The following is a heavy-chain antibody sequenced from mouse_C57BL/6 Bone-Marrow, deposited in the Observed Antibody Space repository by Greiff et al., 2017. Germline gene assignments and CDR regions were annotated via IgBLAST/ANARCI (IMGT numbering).Heavy chain of an antibody. CDR3: ARLELDYDDFDY. CDR1: GYTFTRYG. Sequence: QVQLQQSGAELARPGASVKLSCKASGYTFTRYGISWVKQRPGQGLEWIGEIYPRSGNTYYNEKFKGKATLTADKSSSTAYMELRSLTSEDSAVYFCARLELDYDDFDYWGQGTTLTVSS. CDR2: IYPRSGNT. J-gene: IGHJ2*01. D-gene: IGHD2-4*01. V-gene: IGHV1-81*01.